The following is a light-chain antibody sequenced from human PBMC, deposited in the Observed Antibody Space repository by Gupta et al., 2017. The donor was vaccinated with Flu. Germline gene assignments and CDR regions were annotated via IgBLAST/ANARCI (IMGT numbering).Light chain of an antibody. CDR3: QQYGDSPWT. J-gene: IGKJ1*01. CDR1: QSVSSNY. Sequence: GTLSLSPGERATLSCRASQSVSSNYLAWYQQKPGQAPRLLIYGASSGATGIPDRFSGSGSGTDFTLIISRLEPEDFAVYYCQQYGDSPWTFGQGTKVEVK. CDR2: GAS. V-gene: IGKV3-20*01.